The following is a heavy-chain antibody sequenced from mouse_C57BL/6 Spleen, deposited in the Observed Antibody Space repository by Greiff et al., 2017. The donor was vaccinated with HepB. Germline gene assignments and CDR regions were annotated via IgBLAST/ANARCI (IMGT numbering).Heavy chain of an antibody. J-gene: IGHJ1*03. V-gene: IGHV1-81*01. CDR1: GYTFTSYG. Sequence: QVQLKESGAELARPGASVKLSCKASGYTFTSYGISWVKQRTGQGLEWIGEIYPRSGNTYYNEKFKGKATLTADKSSSTAYMELRSLTSEDSAVYFCARYYYGSSYVNWYFDVWGTGTTVTVSS. CDR2: IYPRSGNT. CDR3: ARYYYGSSYVNWYFDV. D-gene: IGHD1-1*01.